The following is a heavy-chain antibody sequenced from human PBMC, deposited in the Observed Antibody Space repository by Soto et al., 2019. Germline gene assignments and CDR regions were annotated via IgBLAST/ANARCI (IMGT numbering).Heavy chain of an antibody. CDR3: ARDLRVRGVGYYYYMDV. Sequence: GGSLRLSCAASGFTFSSYSMNWVRQAPGKGLEWVSYISSSSTIYYADSVKGRFTISRDNAKNSLYLQMNSLRAEDTAVYYCARDLRVRGVGYYYYMDVWGKGTTVTVSS. J-gene: IGHJ6*03. CDR1: GFTFSSYS. CDR2: ISSSSTI. V-gene: IGHV3-48*01. D-gene: IGHD3-10*01.